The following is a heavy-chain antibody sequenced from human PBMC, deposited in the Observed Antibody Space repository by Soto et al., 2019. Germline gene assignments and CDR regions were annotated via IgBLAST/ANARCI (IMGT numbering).Heavy chain of an antibody. J-gene: IGHJ4*02. D-gene: IGHD1-26*01. Sequence: ASVKVSCKASGYTFTSYGMNWVRQAPGRGLEWMGWINPGNGNTKYSQKFQGRVTMTWDTSISTAYMALTRLRSDDTAVYYCARDLAKGGGSAGFDYWGQGTLVTVSS. CDR2: INPGNGNT. V-gene: IGHV1-3*01. CDR3: ARDLAKGGGSAGFDY. CDR1: GYTFTSYG.